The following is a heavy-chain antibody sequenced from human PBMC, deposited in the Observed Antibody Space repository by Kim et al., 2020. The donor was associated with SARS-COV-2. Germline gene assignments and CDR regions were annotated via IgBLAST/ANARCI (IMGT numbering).Heavy chain of an antibody. CDR3: TRHERDGYDY. D-gene: IGHD5-18*01. CDR2: IRSKANSYAT. J-gene: IGHJ4*02. Sequence: GGSLRLSCAASGFTFSGSAMHWVRQASGKGLEWVGRIRSKANSYATAYAASVKGRFTISRDDSKNTAYLQMNSLKTEDTAVYYCTRHERDGYDYWGQGTLVTVSS. CDR1: GFTFSGSA. V-gene: IGHV3-73*01.